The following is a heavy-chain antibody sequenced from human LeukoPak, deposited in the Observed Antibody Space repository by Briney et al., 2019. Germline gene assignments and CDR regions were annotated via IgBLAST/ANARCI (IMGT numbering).Heavy chain of an antibody. V-gene: IGHV4-30-4*08. Sequence: PSQTVSLTCTVSGGSISSGDYYWRWIRQPPGKVREWNGYIYYSGSTYYNPSLKSRVTISIDTSKNQFSLKLSSVTAADTAVYYCARVSADYYYDSSSDYWGQGTLVTVSS. CDR1: GGSISSGDYY. J-gene: IGHJ4*02. CDR3: ARVSADYYYDSSSDY. D-gene: IGHD3-22*01. CDR2: IYYSGST.